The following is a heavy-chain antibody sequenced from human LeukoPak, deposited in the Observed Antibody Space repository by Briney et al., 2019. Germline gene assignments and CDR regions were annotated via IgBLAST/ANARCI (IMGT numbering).Heavy chain of an antibody. CDR3: ARAGSGWYYFDY. J-gene: IGHJ4*02. D-gene: IGHD6-19*01. CDR2: MNPNSGNT. CDR1: GYTFTSYD. V-gene: IGHV1-8*01. Sequence: ASVKVSCKASGYTFTSYDINWVRQATGQGLEWMGWMNPNSGNTGYAQKFQGRVTMTRNTSISTAYMELSSLRSEDTAVYYCARAGSGWYYFDYWGQGTLVTVSS.